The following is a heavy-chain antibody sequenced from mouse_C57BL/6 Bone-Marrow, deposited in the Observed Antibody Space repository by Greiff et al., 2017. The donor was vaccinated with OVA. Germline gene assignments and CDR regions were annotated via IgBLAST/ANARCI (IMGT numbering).Heavy chain of an antibody. CDR3: GSPPHGSSHWYFDV. D-gene: IGHD1-1*01. Sequence: QVTLKESGPGILQPSQTLSLACTFSGISLSTSGMGLSWLRKPSGKALEWLASIWNNDNYYNPSLKSRLTISKETSNYQVFLKLTSVDTADSATYYGAGSPPHGSSHWYFDVWGTGTTVTVSS. CDR1: ISLSTSGMGL. CDR2: WNNDNY. V-gene: IGHV8-2*01. J-gene: IGHJ1*03.